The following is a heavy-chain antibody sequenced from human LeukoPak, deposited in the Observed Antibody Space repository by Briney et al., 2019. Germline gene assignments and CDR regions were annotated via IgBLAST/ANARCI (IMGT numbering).Heavy chain of an antibody. CDR2: ISGSGGST. CDR3: ARAPDVGATEPLDY. CDR1: GFTFSSYS. D-gene: IGHD1-26*01. Sequence: GGSLRLSCAASGFTFSSYSMNWVRQAPGKGLEWVSAISGSGGSTYYADSVKGRFTISRDNAKNSLYLQMNSLRAEDTAVYYCARAPDVGATEPLDYWGQGTLVTVSS. V-gene: IGHV3-21*01. J-gene: IGHJ4*02.